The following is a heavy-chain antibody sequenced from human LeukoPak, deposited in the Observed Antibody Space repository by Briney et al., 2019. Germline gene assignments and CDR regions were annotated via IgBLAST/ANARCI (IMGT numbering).Heavy chain of an antibody. V-gene: IGHV4-34*01. CDR2: INHSGST. CDR1: GVSFSGYY. Sequence: SETLSLTCAVYGVSFSGYYWSWIRQPPGKGLEWIGEINHSGSTNYNPSLKSRVTISVDTSKNLFSLKLSSVTAADTAVYYCARGGVGGDYWGQGTLVTVSS. CDR3: ARGGVGGDY. J-gene: IGHJ4*02. D-gene: IGHD3-10*01.